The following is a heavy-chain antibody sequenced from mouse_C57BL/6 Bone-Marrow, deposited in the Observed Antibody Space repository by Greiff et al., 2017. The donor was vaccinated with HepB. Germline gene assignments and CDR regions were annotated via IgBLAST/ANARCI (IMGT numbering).Heavy chain of an antibody. Sequence: VQLQQSGPELVKPGASVKMSCKASGYTFTDYNMHWVKQSHGKSLEWIGYINPNNGGTSYNQKFKGKATLTVNKSSSTAYMEIRSLTSEDSAVYYCARGTTVVAKGDYWGQGTTLTVSS. CDR2: INPNNGGT. V-gene: IGHV1-22*01. CDR1: GYTFTDYN. D-gene: IGHD1-1*01. CDR3: ARGTTVVAKGDY. J-gene: IGHJ2*01.